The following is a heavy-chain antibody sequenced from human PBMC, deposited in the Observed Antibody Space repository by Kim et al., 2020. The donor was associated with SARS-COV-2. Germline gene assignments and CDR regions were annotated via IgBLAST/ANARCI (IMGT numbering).Heavy chain of an antibody. Sequence: ASVKVSCKTSGYTFTSYKMHWVRLAPGRRLEWMGWINAGNGDTMYSQNLRDRFTITKDTSARTAYTELSSLRSEDTAVYYCARAWQLLGNLFDPWGQGTL. J-gene: IGHJ5*02. V-gene: IGHV1-3*01. CDR1: GYTFTSYK. D-gene: IGHD2-15*01. CDR2: INAGNGDT. CDR3: ARAWQLLGNLFDP.